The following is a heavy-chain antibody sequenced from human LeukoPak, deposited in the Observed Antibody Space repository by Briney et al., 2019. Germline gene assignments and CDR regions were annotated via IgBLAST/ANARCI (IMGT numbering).Heavy chain of an antibody. Sequence: GGSLRLSCAASGFTFSSYAMSWVRQAPGKGLESVSVISGTGGSTYYADSVKGRFTISRDNSKNTLYLQMNSLRAEDTAVYYCAKGHSDYGTGFDLWGQGTLVTVS. CDR2: ISGTGGST. D-gene: IGHD4-17*01. CDR1: GFTFSSYA. J-gene: IGHJ4*02. V-gene: IGHV3-23*01. CDR3: AKGHSDYGTGFDL.